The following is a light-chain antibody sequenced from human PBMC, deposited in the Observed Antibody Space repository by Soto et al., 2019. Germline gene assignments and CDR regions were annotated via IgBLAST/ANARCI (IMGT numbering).Light chain of an antibody. J-gene: IGKJ2*01. CDR3: QQRSNWPRT. CDR1: QSVRSY. Sequence: EIVLTQSPATLSLSTGERATLSFRASQSVRSYLACYQQKPGQAPRLLIYEASNRSTDVPARFSGSGSGTDFNLTISSLEPEDFAVYYCQQRSNWPRTFGQGTKLEIK. CDR2: EAS. V-gene: IGKV3-11*01.